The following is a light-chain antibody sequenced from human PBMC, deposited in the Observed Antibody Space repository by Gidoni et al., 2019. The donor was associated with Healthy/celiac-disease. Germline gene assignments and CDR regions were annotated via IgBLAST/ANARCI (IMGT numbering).Light chain of an antibody. J-gene: IGKJ2*01. V-gene: IGKV3-20*01. CDR1: QSVSSSY. Sequence: EIVLTQSPGTLYWSPGERATLSCRASQSVSSSYLAWYQQKPGQAPRLLIYGASSRATGIPDMFSGSGSGTDFTLTISRLEPEDFSVYYCQQYGSSPLYTFGQGTKLEIK. CDR2: GAS. CDR3: QQYGSSPLYT.